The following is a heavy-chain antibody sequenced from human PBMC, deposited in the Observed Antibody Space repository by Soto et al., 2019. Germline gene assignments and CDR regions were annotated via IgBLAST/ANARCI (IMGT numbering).Heavy chain of an antibody. CDR3: AGSGYSSSWYVLWFDP. CDR2: ISSSSSYI. Sequence: PGGSLRLSCAASGFTFSSYSMNWVRQAPGKGLEWVSSISSSSSYIYYADSVKGRFTISRDNAKNSLYLQMNSLRAEDTAVYYCAGSGYSSSWYVLWFDPWGQGTLVTV. J-gene: IGHJ5*02. V-gene: IGHV3-21*01. CDR1: GFTFSSYS. D-gene: IGHD6-13*01.